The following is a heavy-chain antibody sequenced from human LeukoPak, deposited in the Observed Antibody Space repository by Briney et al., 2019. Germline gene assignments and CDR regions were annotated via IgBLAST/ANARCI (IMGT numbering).Heavy chain of an antibody. CDR2: IYYSGST. V-gene: IGHV4-39*01. J-gene: IGHJ4*02. Sequence: SETLSLTCIVSGASISSSTYYWGWIRQPPGKGLEWIGSIYYSGSTYYNPSLKSRVTISVDTSKNQFSLKLSSVTAADTAVYYCARQGVLWTPRDWGQGTLVTVSA. CDR3: ARQGVLWTPRD. CDR1: GASISSSTYY. D-gene: IGHD3-16*01.